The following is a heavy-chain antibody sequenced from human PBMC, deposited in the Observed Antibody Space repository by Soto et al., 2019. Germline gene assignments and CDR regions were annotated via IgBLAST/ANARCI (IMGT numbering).Heavy chain of an antibody. CDR3: ARIKWGLNYYNGMDV. CDR1: GYSFSDYF. CDR2: INPKTAAT. Sequence: QVQLVQSGAEVKKSGASVKVSCKPSGYSFSDYFIQWVRQAPGQGLEWVAWINPKTAATNYAKKFQGRVSLTWDTSSNTAYMELTRLRPDDTAVYYCARIKWGLNYYNGMDVWGQGTTVSVSS. V-gene: IGHV1-2*02. D-gene: IGHD1-26*01. J-gene: IGHJ6*02.